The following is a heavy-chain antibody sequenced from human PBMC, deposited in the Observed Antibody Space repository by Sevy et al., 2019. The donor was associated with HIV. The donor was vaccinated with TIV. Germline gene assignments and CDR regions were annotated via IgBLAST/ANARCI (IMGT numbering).Heavy chain of an antibody. CDR2: IKSNSDGGTT. CDR1: GFILKSFW. D-gene: IGHD3-10*01. CDR3: ATAPGTGY. J-gene: IGHJ4*02. Sequence: GGSLRLSCEASGFILKSFWIHWVRQAPGKGLEWVGRIKSNSDGGTTDYAAPVEGRFTMSRDDSENRVYLQINNLKADDTTVYYCATAPGTGYWGQGTLVTVSS. V-gene: IGHV3-15*01.